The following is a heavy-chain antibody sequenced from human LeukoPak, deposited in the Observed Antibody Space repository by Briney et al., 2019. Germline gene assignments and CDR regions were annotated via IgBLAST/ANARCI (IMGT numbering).Heavy chain of an antibody. CDR1: GYTFTGYY. V-gene: IGHV1-2*02. D-gene: IGHD3-16*01. CDR2: INPNNGGT. J-gene: IGHJ4*02. Sequence: ASVKVSCKASGYTFTGYYMHWVRQAPGQGLEWMGWINPNNGGTNYAQKFQGRVTMTRDTSINTAYMELTRLRSDDTAVYYCAKTPPVSLYYFDSWGQGTLVTVSS. CDR3: AKTPPVSLYYFDS.